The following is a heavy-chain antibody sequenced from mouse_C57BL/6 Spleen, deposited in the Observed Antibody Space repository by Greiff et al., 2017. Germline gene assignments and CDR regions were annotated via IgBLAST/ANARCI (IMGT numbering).Heavy chain of an antibody. Sequence: VQLQQSGAELVRPGASVKLSCTASGFNIQDDYMHWVKQRPEQGLEWIGWIDPENGDTEYASKFQGKATITADTSSNTAYLQLSSLTSEDTAVYYCTTGYHYSGYFGVWGEGTTVTVSS. D-gene: IGHD1-1*01. V-gene: IGHV14-4*01. J-gene: IGHJ1*01. CDR3: TTGYHYSGYFGV. CDR1: GFNIQDDY. CDR2: IDPENGDT.